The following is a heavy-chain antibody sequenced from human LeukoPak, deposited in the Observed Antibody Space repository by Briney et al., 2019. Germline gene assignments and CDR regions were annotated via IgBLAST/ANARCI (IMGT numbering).Heavy chain of an antibody. J-gene: IGHJ5*02. CDR2: ISGSGGST. CDR3: AKGRIAARDWFDP. Sequence: GGTLRLSCAASGFTFSSYAMSWVRQAPGKGLEWVSAISGSGGSTYYADSVKGRCTISRDNSKNTLYLQMNSLRAEDTAVYYCAKGRIAARDWFDPWGQGTLVTVSS. V-gene: IGHV3-23*01. CDR1: GFTFSSYA. D-gene: IGHD6-6*01.